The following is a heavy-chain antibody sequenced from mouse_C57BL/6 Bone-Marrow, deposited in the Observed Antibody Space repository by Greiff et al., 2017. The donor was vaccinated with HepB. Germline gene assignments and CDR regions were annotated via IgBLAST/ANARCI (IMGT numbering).Heavy chain of an antibody. CDR3: TRAYGSSYCAMDY. V-gene: IGHV5-9-1*02. CDR1: GFTFSSYA. J-gene: IGHJ4*01. D-gene: IGHD1-1*01. Sequence: EVMLVESGEGLVKPGGSLKLSCAASGFTFSSYAMSWVRQTPEKRLEWVAYISSGGDYIYYADTVKGRFTISRDNARNTLYLQMSSLKSEDTAMYYSTRAYGSSYCAMDYWGQGTSVTVSS. CDR2: ISSGGDYI.